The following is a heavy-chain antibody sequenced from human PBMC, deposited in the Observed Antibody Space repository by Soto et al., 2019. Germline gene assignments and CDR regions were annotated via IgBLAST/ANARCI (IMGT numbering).Heavy chain of an antibody. V-gene: IGHV4-31*03. CDR1: GCSISSGGYY. D-gene: IGHD5-18*01. J-gene: IGHJ4*02. CDR2: IYYSGST. Sequence: QVQLQESGPGLVKPSQTLSLTCTVSGCSISSGGYYWSWIRQHPGKGLEWIGYIYYSGSTYYNPSSWCRFTRSVEASTNQFSLKLSSVTAADTAVYYCARAPGRYSYGPAADFDYWGQGTLVTVSS. CDR3: ARAPGRYSYGPAADFDY.